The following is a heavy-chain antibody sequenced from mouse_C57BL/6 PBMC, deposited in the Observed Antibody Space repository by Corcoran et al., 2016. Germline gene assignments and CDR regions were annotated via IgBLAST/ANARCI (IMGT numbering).Heavy chain of an antibody. D-gene: IGHD2-4*01. CDR3: ARYDYFYAMDY. J-gene: IGHJ4*01. CDR1: GYTFTTYG. Sequence: QIQLVQSGPELKKPGETVKISCKASGYTFTTYGMSWVKQAPGKGLKWMGWTNTYSAVPTYADDFKGRFAFSLETSASTAYLQINNLKNEDTATYFCARYDYFYAMDYWGQGTSVTVSS. CDR2: TNTYSAVP. V-gene: IGHV9-3*01.